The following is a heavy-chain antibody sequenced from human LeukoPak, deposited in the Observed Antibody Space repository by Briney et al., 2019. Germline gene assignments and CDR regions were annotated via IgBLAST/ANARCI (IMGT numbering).Heavy chain of an antibody. D-gene: IGHD3-10*01. CDR2: INQDGSEK. CDR3: ARDAAWFGELFFDY. V-gene: IGHV3-7*01. CDR1: GFTFNNAW. J-gene: IGHJ4*02. Sequence: GGSLRLSCTASGFTFNNAWMSWVRQAPGKGLEWVANINQDGSEKYYVDSVKGRFTISRDNTKNSLYLQMDSLRAEDTAVYYCARDAAWFGELFFDYWGQGTLVTVSS.